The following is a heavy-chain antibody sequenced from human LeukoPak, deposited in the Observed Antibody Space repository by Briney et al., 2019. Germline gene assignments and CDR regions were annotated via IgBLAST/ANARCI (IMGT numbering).Heavy chain of an antibody. CDR2: IYHSGSP. J-gene: IGHJ3*02. Sequence: PSETLSLPCALYGQSFSGYYWSWIPDPPGRGRECLGEIYHSGSPNYNTPLKSRVTISVDTSKNQFSLKLSSVTAADTAVYYCAGPRNIWTGHKDKPKVIIKSPDAFDIWGQGTMVTVSS. CDR1: GQSFSGYY. D-gene: IGHD3-9*01. CDR3: AGPRNIWTGHKDKPKVIIKSPDAFDI. V-gene: IGHV4-34*01.